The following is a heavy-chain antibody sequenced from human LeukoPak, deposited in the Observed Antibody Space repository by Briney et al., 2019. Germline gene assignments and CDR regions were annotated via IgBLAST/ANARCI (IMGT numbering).Heavy chain of an antibody. J-gene: IGHJ4*02. CDR2: IYHSGST. CDR1: GYSISSGYH. D-gene: IGHD2-2*01. CDR3: ARSYCTSTSCYFFDY. Sequence: PSETLSLTCAVSGYSISSGYHWGRIRQPPGKGLEWIGSIYHSGSTYYNPSLKSRVTISIDTSKHQFSLKLSSVTAADTAVFYCARSYCTSTSCYFFDYWGQGTLVTVSS. V-gene: IGHV4-38-2*01.